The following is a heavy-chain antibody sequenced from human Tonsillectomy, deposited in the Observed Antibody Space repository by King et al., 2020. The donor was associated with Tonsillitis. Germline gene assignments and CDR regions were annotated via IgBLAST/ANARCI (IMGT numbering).Heavy chain of an antibody. CDR3: TGQLEYYYGSGSYYSAIGYYYYGMDV. D-gene: IGHD3-10*01. V-gene: IGHV3-73*01. Sequence: QLVQSGGGLVQPGGSLKLSCAASGFTFSGSAMHWVRQASGKGLEWVGRIRSKANSYATAYAASVKGRFTISNDDSKITAYLQMNSLKTVVTAVYYCTGQLEYYYGSGSYYSAIGYYYYGMDVWGQGTTVTVAS. J-gene: IGHJ6*02. CDR2: IRSKANSYAT. CDR1: GFTFSGSA.